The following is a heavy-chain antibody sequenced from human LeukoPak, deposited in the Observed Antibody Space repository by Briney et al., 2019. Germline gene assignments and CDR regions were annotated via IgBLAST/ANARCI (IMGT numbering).Heavy chain of an antibody. CDR2: IIPIFGTA. V-gene: IGHV1-69*06. J-gene: IGHJ4*02. CDR1: GGTFSSYA. Sequence: SVKVSCKASGGTFSSYAISWVRQAPGQGLEWMGGIIPIFGTANYAQKFQGRVTITADKSTSTAYMELSSLRAEDTAVYYCAKDRIRYAWELLNASFDYWGQGTLVTVSS. D-gene: IGHD1-26*01. CDR3: AKDRIRYAWELLNASFDY.